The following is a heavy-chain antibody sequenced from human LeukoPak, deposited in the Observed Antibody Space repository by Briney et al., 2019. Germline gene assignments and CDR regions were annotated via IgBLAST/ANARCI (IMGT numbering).Heavy chain of an antibody. J-gene: IGHJ5*02. Sequence: SGPTLVNPTQTFTLTCTFSGFSLSTSGVGVGWIRQPPGKALEWLALIYWNDDKRYSPSLKSRLTITKDTSKNQVVLTMTNMDPVDTATYYCGLYYDFWSGYSKSNWFDPWGQGTLVTVSS. CDR2: IYWNDDK. V-gene: IGHV2-5*01. CDR1: GFSLSTSGVG. CDR3: GLYYDFWSGYSKSNWFDP. D-gene: IGHD3-3*01.